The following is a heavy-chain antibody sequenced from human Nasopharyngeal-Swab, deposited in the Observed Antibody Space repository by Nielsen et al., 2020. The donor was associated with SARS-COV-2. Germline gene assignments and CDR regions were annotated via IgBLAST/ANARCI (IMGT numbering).Heavy chain of an antibody. Sequence: ASVKVSCKASGYTFTSYYMHWVRQAPGQGLEWMGIINPSGGSTSYAQKFQGRVTMTRDTSTSTVYMELSSLRSKDTAVYYCARDLTKSIAVPGNYYYGMDVWGQGTTVTVCS. CDR2: INPSGGST. J-gene: IGHJ6*02. D-gene: IGHD6-19*01. CDR3: ARDLTKSIAVPGNYYYGMDV. V-gene: IGHV1-46*01. CDR1: GYTFTSYY.